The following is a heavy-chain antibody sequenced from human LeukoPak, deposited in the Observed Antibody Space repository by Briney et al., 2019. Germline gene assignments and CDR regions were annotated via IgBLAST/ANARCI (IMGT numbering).Heavy chain of an antibody. Sequence: PGGSLRLSCAAPGFTFSSYWMSWVRQAPGKGLEWVANIKQDGSEKYYVDSVKGRFTISRDNAKNSLYLQMNSLRAEDTAVYYCARDKTRAMIVVVPICDGAFDIWGQGTMVTVSS. D-gene: IGHD3-22*01. J-gene: IGHJ3*02. CDR3: ARDKTRAMIVVVPICDGAFDI. CDR1: GFTFSSYW. V-gene: IGHV3-7*01. CDR2: IKQDGSEK.